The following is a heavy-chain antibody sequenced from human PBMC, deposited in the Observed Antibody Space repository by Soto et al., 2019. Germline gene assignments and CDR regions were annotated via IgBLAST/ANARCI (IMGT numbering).Heavy chain of an antibody. CDR2: ISSSGTSA. CDR3: ARDREAVTVQYFDY. D-gene: IGHD6-19*01. V-gene: IGHV3-11*05. Sequence: QVRLEESGGGLVKPGGSLRLSCAASGFTFSAVYMSWIRQAPNKGLEYISYISSSGTSANYADSVKGRFTISRDNAKNSLYLQMNSLRAEDTAVYYCARDREAVTVQYFDYWGQGALVTVSS. J-gene: IGHJ4*02. CDR1: GFTFSAVY.